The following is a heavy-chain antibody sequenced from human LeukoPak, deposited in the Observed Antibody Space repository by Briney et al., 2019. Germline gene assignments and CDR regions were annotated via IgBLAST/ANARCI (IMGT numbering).Heavy chain of an antibody. Sequence: PGKSLRLSCAASGFTFSSYGMHWVRQAPGKRLEWVAVIWSDGTNKYYADSVKGRVAISRDDSNNMVYLQMNSLRAEDTAVYYCAKDVERGFDYTNSLDYWGQGTLVTVSS. CDR1: GFTFSSYG. CDR2: IWSDGTNK. D-gene: IGHD4-11*01. J-gene: IGHJ4*02. V-gene: IGHV3-33*06. CDR3: AKDVERGFDYTNSLDY.